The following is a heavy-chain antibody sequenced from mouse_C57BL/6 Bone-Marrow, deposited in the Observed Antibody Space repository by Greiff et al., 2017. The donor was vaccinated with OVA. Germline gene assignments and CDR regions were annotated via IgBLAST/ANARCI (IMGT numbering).Heavy chain of an antibody. D-gene: IGHD2-1*01. Sequence: VQLQQSGPGLVAPSQSLSITCTVSGFSLTSYGVHWVRQPPGKCLEWLVVIWSDGSTTYNSALKSRLSISKDNSKSQVFLKMNSLQTDDTAMYYCARHGRSGNYEGAWFAYWGQGTLVTVSA. V-gene: IGHV2-6-1*01. CDR2: IWSDGST. CDR3: ARHGRSGNYEGAWFAY. J-gene: IGHJ3*01. CDR1: GFSLTSYG.